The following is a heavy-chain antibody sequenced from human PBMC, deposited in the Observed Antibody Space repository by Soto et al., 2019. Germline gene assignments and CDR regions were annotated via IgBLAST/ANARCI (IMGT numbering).Heavy chain of an antibody. J-gene: IGHJ6*02. CDR3: ARDKHREQLGGNYYYALDV. CDR1: GDTFSSFA. D-gene: IGHD3-3*02. V-gene: IGHV1-69*12. Sequence: QVQLVQSGAEVKKPGSSVKVSCKASGDTFSSFAISWVRQAPGQGLEWMGGIIPIFRTPNYDQKFQGRVTMTADECTSTAYMERGSLRAEDTAVYYWARDKHREQLGGNYYYALDVWGQGTTVIVSS. CDR2: IIPIFRTP.